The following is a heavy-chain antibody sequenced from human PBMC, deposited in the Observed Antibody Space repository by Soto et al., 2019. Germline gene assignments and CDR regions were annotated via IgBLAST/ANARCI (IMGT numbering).Heavy chain of an antibody. CDR1: GYAFASYG. CDR3: ATPLDSTSGWEFDY. J-gene: IGHJ4*02. V-gene: IGHV1-18*01. CDR2: ISPHNGNA. Sequence: ASVKVSCKASGYAFASYGINWVRQAPGQGLEWMGWISPHNGNANYEESLQGRVTMTTDTSTSTAFMDLRSLRPDDTAVYYCATPLDSTSGWEFDYWGQGTLVTVSS. D-gene: IGHD6-19*01.